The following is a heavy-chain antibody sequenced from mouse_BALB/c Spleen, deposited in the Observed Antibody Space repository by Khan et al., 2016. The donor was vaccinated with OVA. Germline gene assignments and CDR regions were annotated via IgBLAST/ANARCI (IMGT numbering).Heavy chain of an antibody. CDR1: GYTFTEYA. V-gene: IGHV1S137*01. D-gene: IGHD2-1*01. CDR2: ISPYSGNT. Sequence: VQLQESGPELVRPGVSVKISCKGSGYTFTEYAMYWVKQSHAKTLDWIGVISPYSGNTNYNQKFKGKATMTVDKSSSTAYLELARLTSEDSAIYYCARYFFYGTGDYAMDYWGQGTSVTVSS. J-gene: IGHJ4*01. CDR3: ARYFFYGTGDYAMDY.